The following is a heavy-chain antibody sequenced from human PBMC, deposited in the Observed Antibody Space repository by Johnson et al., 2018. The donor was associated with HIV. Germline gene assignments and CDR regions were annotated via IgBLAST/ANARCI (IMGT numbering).Heavy chain of an antibody. V-gene: IGHV3-30*02. D-gene: IGHD3-3*01. Sequence: VQLVESGGGVVQPGGSLRLSCAASGFTFSNYGMHWVRQGPGKGLEWVAFIRHDGNNKYYADSVKGRFTISRDNSKNTVYLQMNSLRDEDTSVYYCTVWRWGWSGQEPFDVWGPGTMVTVSS. J-gene: IGHJ3*01. CDR2: IRHDGNNK. CDR1: GFTFSNYG. CDR3: TVWRWGWSGQEPFDV.